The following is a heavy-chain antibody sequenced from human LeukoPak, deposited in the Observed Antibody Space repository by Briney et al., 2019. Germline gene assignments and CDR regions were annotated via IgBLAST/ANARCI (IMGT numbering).Heavy chain of an antibody. V-gene: IGHV3-7*01. CDR2: IKQDGSEK. CDR1: GFTFSSYW. CDR3: VREGRNTGMVYYYHMDV. Sequence: PGGSLRLSCAASGFTFSSYWMSWVRQAPGKGLEWVANIKQDGSEKYYVDSVKGRFTISRDNAKNSLYLQMNSLRVEDTAVYYCVREGRNTGMVYYYHMDVWGKGTTVTVSS. J-gene: IGHJ6*03. D-gene: IGHD5-18*01.